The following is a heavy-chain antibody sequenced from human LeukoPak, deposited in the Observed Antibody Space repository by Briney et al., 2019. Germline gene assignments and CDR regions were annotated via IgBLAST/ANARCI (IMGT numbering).Heavy chain of an antibody. CDR3: ARAQEWELLEVY. V-gene: IGHV1-69*04. D-gene: IGHD1-26*01. J-gene: IGHJ4*02. CDR2: IIPILGIA. Sequence: SVKVSCKASGGTFSSYAISWVRQAPGQGLEWMGRIIPILGIANYAQKFQGRVTITADKSTSTAYMELSSLRSEDTAVCYCARAQEWELLEVYWGQGTLVTVSS. CDR1: GGTFSSYA.